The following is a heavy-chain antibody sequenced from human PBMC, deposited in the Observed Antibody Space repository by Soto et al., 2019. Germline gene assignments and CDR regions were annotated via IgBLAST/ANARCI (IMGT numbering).Heavy chain of an antibody. CDR2: ISSSSSYT. D-gene: IGHD3-22*01. J-gene: IGHJ4*02. CDR3: ARDADSSGYYSR. CDR1: GFTFSDYY. V-gene: IGHV3-11*06. Sequence: GGSLRLSCAASGFTFSDYYMSWIRQAPGKGLEWVSYISSSSSYTNYADSVKGRFTISRDNAKNSLYLQMNSLRAEDTAVYYCARDADSSGYYSRWGRGTLVTVSS.